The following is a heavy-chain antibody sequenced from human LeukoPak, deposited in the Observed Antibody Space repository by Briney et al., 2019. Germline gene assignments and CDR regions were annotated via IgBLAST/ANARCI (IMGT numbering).Heavy chain of an antibody. Sequence: GGSLRLSCAASGFTFSSYAMSWVRQAPGKGLEWGSTISGTGGTTYYADSVKGRFTISRDNSKTTLYLQMNSLRVEDTAVYYCAKESPQFDYWGQGTLVTVSS. CDR2: ISGTGGTT. V-gene: IGHV3-23*01. J-gene: IGHJ4*02. CDR1: GFTFSSYA. CDR3: AKESPQFDY.